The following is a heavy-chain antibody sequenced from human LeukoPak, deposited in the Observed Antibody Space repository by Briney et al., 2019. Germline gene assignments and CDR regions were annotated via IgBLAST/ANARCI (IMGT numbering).Heavy chain of an antibody. V-gene: IGHV1-18*01. CDR2: ISAYNGNT. CDR1: SYTFTSYG. J-gene: IGHJ6*02. Sequence: ASVKVSCKASSYTFTSYGISWVRQAPGQGLEWMGWISAYNGNTNYAQKLQGRVTMTTDTSTSTAYMELRSLRSDDTAVYYCARDPHIVVVPAAIRYYYYGMDVWGQGTTVTVSS. D-gene: IGHD2-2*01. CDR3: ARDPHIVVVPAAIRYYYYGMDV.